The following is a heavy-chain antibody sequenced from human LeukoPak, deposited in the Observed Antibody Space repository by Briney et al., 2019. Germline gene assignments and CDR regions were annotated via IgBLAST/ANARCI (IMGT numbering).Heavy chain of an antibody. CDR2: IYYSGST. D-gene: IGHD3-22*01. CDR3: ARLLGSGYSVVHQTPPPRLYYFDY. J-gene: IGHJ4*02. V-gene: IGHV4-39*01. Sequence: SETLSLTCTVSGGSISSSSYYWGWIRQPPGKGLEWIGSIYYSGSTYYNPSLKSRVTISVDTSKNQFSLKLSSVTAADTAVYYCARLLGSGYSVVHQTPPPRLYYFDYWGQGTLVTVSS. CDR1: GGSISSSSYY.